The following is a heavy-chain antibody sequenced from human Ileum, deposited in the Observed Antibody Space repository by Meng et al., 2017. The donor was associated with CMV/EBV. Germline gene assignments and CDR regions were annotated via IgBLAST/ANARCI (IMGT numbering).Heavy chain of an antibody. CDR3: ARGAPNIPYCTSTSCYNNCFDP. V-gene: IGHV4-59*02. CDR1: GGSVSSFY. J-gene: IGHJ5*02. Sequence: SETLSLTCAVSGGSVSSFYWSWIRQPPGKGLEWIGYLYNGGSTHYNPSLKSRVTISVDTSKNQFSLKLSSVTAADTAVYYCARGAPNIPYCTSTSCYNNCFDPWGQGTLVTVSS. D-gene: IGHD2-2*02. CDR2: LYNGGST.